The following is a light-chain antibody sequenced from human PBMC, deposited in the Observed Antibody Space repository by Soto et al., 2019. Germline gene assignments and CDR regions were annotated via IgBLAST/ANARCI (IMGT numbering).Light chain of an antibody. J-gene: IGLJ2*01. Sequence: LTQPPSVSVAPGQTATFTCGGDKIGTKSVHWHQQKPGQAPVLVVYDDNDRPSGIPERFSGSKSGNRVTLTISRVEAGDEADYYCQVWDRTTDFVVFGGGTK. CDR3: QVWDRTTDFVV. CDR1: KIGTKS. V-gene: IGLV3-21*02. CDR2: DDN.